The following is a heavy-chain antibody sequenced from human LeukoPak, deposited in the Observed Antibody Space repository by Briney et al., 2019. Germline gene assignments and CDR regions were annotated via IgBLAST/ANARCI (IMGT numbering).Heavy chain of an antibody. CDR2: ISSSSSYI. V-gene: IGHV3-21*01. D-gene: IGHD1-26*01. CDR3: ARMKVGATAD. CDR1: GFTFSSYS. J-gene: IGHJ4*02. Sequence: NAGGSLRLSCAASGFTFSSYSMNWVRQAPGKGLEWVSSISSSSSYIYYADSVKGRFTISRDNAKNSLYLQMNSLRAEDTAVYYCARMKVGATADWGQGTLVTVSS.